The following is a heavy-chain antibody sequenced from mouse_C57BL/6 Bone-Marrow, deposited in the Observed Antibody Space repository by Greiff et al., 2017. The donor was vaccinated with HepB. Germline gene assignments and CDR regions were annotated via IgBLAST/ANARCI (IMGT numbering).Heavy chain of an antibody. D-gene: IGHD1-1*01. V-gene: IGHV1-64*01. CDR1: GYTFTSYW. CDR3: AREDTTVVEGYFDV. CDR2: IHPNSGST. Sequence: VQLQQPGAELVKPGASVKLSCKASGYTFTSYWMHWVKQRPGQGLEWIGMIHPNSGSTNYNEKFKSKATLTVDKSSSTAYMQLSSLTSEDSAVDYCAREDTTVVEGYFDVWGTGTTVTVSS. J-gene: IGHJ1*03.